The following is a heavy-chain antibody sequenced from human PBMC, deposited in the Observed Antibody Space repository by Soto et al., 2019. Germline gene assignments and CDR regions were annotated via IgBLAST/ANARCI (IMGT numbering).Heavy chain of an antibody. Sequence: SVKVSCKASGYTFTSYAMHWVRQAPGQRLEWMGRIIPILGIANYAQKFQGRVTITADKSTSTAYMELSSLRSEDTAVYYCARGTAARPTNDAFDIWGQGTMVTVS. CDR2: IIPILGIA. J-gene: IGHJ3*02. D-gene: IGHD6-6*01. CDR3: ARGTAARPTNDAFDI. V-gene: IGHV1-69*04. CDR1: GYTFTSYA.